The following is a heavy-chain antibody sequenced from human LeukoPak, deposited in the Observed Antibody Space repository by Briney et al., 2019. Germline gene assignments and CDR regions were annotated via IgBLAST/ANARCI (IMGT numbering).Heavy chain of an antibody. D-gene: IGHD3-22*01. V-gene: IGHV4-59*01. J-gene: IGHJ5*02. CDR2: IYYSGST. Sequence: SSETLSLTCTVSGGSISSYYWNWIRQPPGRGLEWIGYIYYSGSTNYNPSLKSRVTISVDASKNQFSLKVSSVTAADTAVYYCARGESSDSNWFDPWGQGTLVTVSS. CDR3: ARGESSDSNWFDP. CDR1: GGSISSYY.